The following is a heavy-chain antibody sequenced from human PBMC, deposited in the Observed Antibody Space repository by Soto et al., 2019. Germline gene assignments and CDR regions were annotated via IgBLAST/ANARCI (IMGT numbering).Heavy chain of an antibody. D-gene: IGHD2-15*01. Sequence: QVQLQKSGPGLVKPSETLSLTCTVSGGSFSNYYWSWVRQPPGKGLEWIGYIYDSGSTNYNPSLKSRVTISVDTSKNQFSLRLTSVTAADTAVYYCAAAPRYWGQGTLVTVSS. CDR2: IYDSGST. CDR1: GGSFSNYY. V-gene: IGHV4-59*01. CDR3: AAAPRY. J-gene: IGHJ4*02.